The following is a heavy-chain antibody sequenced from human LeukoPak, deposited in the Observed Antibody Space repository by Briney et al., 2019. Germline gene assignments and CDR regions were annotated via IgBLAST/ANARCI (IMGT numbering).Heavy chain of an antibody. CDR2: IRSKANSYAT. V-gene: IGHV3-73*01. J-gene: IGHJ4*02. CDR3: AKGVGGATYYFDY. D-gene: IGHD1-26*01. Sequence: GGSLRLSCAASGFTFSGSAMHWVRQASGKGLEWVGRIRSKANSYATAYAASVKGRLTISRDDSKNTAYLQMNSLKTEDTSVYSCAKGVGGATYYFDYWGQGTLVTVSS. CDR1: GFTFSGSA.